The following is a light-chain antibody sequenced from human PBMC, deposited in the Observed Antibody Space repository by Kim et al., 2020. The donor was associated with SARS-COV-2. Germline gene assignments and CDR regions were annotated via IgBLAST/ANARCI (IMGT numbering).Light chain of an antibody. CDR2: AAS. V-gene: IGKV1-39*01. CDR3: QQSYSTPPGT. Sequence: GDRVTITCRASQSISSYLNWYQQKPGKAPKLLIYAASSLQSGVPSRFSGSGSGTDFTLTISSLQPEDFATYYCQQSYSTPPGTFGQGTKLEI. CDR1: QSISSY. J-gene: IGKJ2*01.